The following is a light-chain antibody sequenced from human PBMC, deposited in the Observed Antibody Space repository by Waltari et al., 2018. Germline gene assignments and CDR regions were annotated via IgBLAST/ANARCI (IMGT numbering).Light chain of an antibody. V-gene: IGLV2-11*01. CDR3: CSYAGSYTYV. J-gene: IGLJ1*01. CDR1: SSDVGGYKY. Sequence: VTISCTGTSSDVGGYKYVSWYQQHPGKAPKLMIYDVSKRPSGVPDRFSGSKSGNTASLTISGLQADDEADYYCCSYAGSYTYVFGTGTKVTVL. CDR2: DVS.